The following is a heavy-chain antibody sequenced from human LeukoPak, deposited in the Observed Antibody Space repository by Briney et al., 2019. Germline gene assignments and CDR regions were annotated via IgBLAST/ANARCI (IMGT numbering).Heavy chain of an antibody. D-gene: IGHD3-22*01. Sequence: GSLRLSCAASGFTFNNYGMSWVRQAPGKGLEWVSGINWNAVRVGYADSVKGRFTISRDNAKNSLYLQMNSLRAEDTAFYYCARLRNYDSSGYYFEIDYWGQGTLVTVSS. CDR3: ARLRNYDSSGYYFEIDY. CDR1: GFTFNNYG. J-gene: IGHJ4*02. V-gene: IGHV3-20*04. CDR2: INWNAVRV.